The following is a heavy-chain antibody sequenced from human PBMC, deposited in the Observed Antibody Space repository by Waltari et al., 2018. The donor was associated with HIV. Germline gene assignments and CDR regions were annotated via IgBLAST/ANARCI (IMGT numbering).Heavy chain of an antibody. V-gene: IGHV4-61*02. CDR3: AREIRTRGYSYGGFDY. CDR2: IYTSGST. CDR1: GGSISSGCYH. D-gene: IGHD5-18*01. Sequence: QVQLQESGPGLVKPSQTLSLTCPVSGGSISSGCYHWSWIRQPAGKGLEWIGRIYTSGSTNYNPSLKSRVTISVDTSKNQFSLKLSSVTAADTAVYYCAREIRTRGYSYGGFDYWGQGTLVTVSS. J-gene: IGHJ4*02.